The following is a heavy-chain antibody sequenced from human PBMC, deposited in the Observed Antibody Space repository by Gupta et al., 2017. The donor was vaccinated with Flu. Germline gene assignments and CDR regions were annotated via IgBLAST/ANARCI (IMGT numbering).Heavy chain of an antibody. J-gene: IGHJ5*02. V-gene: IGHV4-34*01. D-gene: IGHD6-13*01. CDR1: GGSFSGYY. Sequence: QVQLQQWGAGLLKPSETLSLTCAVSGGSFSGYYWTWIRQSPGKGLEWIGESTHTGSTSYNPSLRNRVSISVDTSKDQFSLKLTSVTAADTAVDYCARGNVFDSSSRVADWFDPGGQGTLVTVSS. CDR3: ARGNVFDSSSRVADWFDP. CDR2: STHTGST.